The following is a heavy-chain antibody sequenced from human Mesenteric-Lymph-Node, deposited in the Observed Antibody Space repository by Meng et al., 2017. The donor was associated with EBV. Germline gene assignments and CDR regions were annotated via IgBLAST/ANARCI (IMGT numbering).Heavy chain of an antibody. D-gene: IGHD6-19*01. Sequence: HVQLHQSGPGLVHPSQTLSLTCAISGDSFASNSVGWAWIRQSPSRGLEWLGRTYYRSKWYNDYALSVESRITMNPDTYKNQFSLQLNSVTPDDTALYYCARAVAGKGTYDSWGQGTLVTVSS. J-gene: IGHJ4*02. V-gene: IGHV6-1*01. CDR2: TYYRSKWYN. CDR3: ARAVAGKGTYDS. CDR1: GDSFASNSVG.